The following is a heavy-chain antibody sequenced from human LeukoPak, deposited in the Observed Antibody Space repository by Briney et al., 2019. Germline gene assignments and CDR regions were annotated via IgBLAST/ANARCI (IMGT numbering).Heavy chain of an antibody. J-gene: IGHJ4*02. CDR2: IRYDGSNK. D-gene: IGHD3-16*01. V-gene: IGHV3-30*02. Sequence: WIRQPPGKGLEWVAFIRYDGSNKYYADSVKGRFTISRDNSKNTLYLQMNSLRAEDTAVYYCAKDGGGNWGQGTLVTVSS. CDR3: AKDGGGN.